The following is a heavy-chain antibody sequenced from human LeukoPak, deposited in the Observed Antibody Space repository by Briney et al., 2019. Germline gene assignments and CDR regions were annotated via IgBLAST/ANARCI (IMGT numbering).Heavy chain of an antibody. V-gene: IGHV1-8*01. CDR2: MNPNSGNT. CDR1: GYTFTSYD. CDR3: ARGGSSWYVVHPTEDY. Sequence: ASVKVSCKASGYTFTSYDINWVRQATGQGLEWMGWMNPNSGNTGYAQKFQGRVTMTRSTSISTAYMELSSLRSEDTAVYYCARGGSSWYVVHPTEDYWGQGTLVTVSS. J-gene: IGHJ4*02. D-gene: IGHD6-13*01.